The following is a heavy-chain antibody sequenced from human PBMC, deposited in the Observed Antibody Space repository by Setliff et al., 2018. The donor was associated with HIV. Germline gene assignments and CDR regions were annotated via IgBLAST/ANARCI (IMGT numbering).Heavy chain of an antibody. CDR2: IVPLVGTP. CDR1: GGSFSNYP. V-gene: IGHV1-69*06. D-gene: IGHD3-10*01. CDR3: ARDSTFFYGSGTSYNVVY. Sequence: SVKVSCKASGGSFSNYPISWVRQAPGQGLEWMGGIVPLVGTPNYAQKFQGRLTITADKSTRTAYLELSRLSYEDTAVYWCARDSTFFYGSGTSYNVVYWGQGTLVTVSS. J-gene: IGHJ4*02.